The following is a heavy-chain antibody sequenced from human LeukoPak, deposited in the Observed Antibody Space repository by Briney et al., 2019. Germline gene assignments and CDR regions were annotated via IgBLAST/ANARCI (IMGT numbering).Heavy chain of an antibody. J-gene: IGHJ4*02. D-gene: IGHD2-2*01. Sequence: KPSQTLSLTCTASGGSISSGSYYWSWIRQPAGKGLEWIGRIYTSGSTNYNPSLKSRVTISVDTSKNQFSLKLSSVTAADTAVYYCARVPLAPAAMHHPFDYWGQGTLVTVSS. CDR1: GGSISSGSYY. V-gene: IGHV4-61*02. CDR3: ARVPLAPAAMHHPFDY. CDR2: IYTSGST.